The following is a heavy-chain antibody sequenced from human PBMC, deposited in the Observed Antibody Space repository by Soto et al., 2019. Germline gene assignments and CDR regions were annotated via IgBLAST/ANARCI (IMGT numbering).Heavy chain of an antibody. CDR1: GFTFSSYA. J-gene: IGHJ6*02. CDR2: ISYDGSNK. CDR3: ARGEIAGYYYYGMDV. Sequence: GGSLRLSCAASGFTFSSYAMHWVRQAPGKGLEWVAVISYDGSNKYYADSVKGRFTISRDNSKNTLYLQMNSLRAEDTAVYYCARGEIAGYYYYGMDVWGQGTTVTVSS. D-gene: IGHD1-26*01. V-gene: IGHV3-30-3*01.